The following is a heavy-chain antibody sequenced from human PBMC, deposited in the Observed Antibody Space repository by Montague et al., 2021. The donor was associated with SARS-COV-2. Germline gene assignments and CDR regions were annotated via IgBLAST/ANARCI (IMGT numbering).Heavy chain of an antibody. Sequence: SETLSLTCTVSGGSINNYYWSWIRQSPGKGLEWLGYIYYTGSTTRNPSLDSRVTISLDTSRDLVSLELRSLTAADTAVYYCARGGGWKRHFDYWGQGTLVTVSS. V-gene: IGHV4-59*01. D-gene: IGHD4-23*01. CDR1: GGSINNYY. J-gene: IGHJ4*02. CDR3: ARGGGWKRHFDY. CDR2: IYYTGST.